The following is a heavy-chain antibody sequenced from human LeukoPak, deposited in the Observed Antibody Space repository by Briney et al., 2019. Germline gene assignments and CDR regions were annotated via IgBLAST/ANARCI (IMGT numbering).Heavy chain of an antibody. CDR2: ISSSSGTI. D-gene: IGHD3-22*01. CDR1: GFTFSSYS. Sequence: GGSLRLSCAASGFTFSSYSMNWVRQAPGKGLEWVSYISSSSGTIYYAGSVKGRFTISRDNAKNSLYLQMNSLRAEDTALYYCAKEGYYDSSGYPSNWFDPWGQGTLVTVPS. CDR3: AKEGYYDSSGYPSNWFDP. V-gene: IGHV3-48*01. J-gene: IGHJ5*02.